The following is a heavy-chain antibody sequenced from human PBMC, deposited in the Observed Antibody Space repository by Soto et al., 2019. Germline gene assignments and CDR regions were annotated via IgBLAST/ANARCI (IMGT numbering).Heavy chain of an antibody. J-gene: IGHJ5*02. CDR3: ARNCNYVGMTGFDP. CDR1: GGSLTSPGYS. V-gene: IGHV4-30-2*01. Sequence: QLLLEESGSGLVRPSQTLSLTCGVSGGSLTSPGYSWTWIRQTPGQGLEWIGHIYHTGNAYYNPSLKSRVTLAIDTSKHRFSLNLTSVIAADTAIYYCARNCNYVGMTGFDPWGQGNLVTVSS. D-gene: IGHD3-16*01. CDR2: IYHTGNA.